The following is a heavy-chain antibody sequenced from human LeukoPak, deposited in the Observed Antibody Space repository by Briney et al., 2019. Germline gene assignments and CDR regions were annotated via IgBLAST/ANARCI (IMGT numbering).Heavy chain of an antibody. CDR2: IYYNGNT. V-gene: IGHV3-53*01. CDR3: ARDPSGNLHFDY. Sequence: PGGSLRLSCAASGLIVSNSYINWVRQAPGKGLEWVSVIYYNGNTFYADSVMGRFTISRDNSKNTLYLQMNSLRAEDTAVYYCARDPSGNLHFDYWGQGTLVTVSS. J-gene: IGHJ4*02. CDR1: GLIVSNSY. D-gene: IGHD6-19*01.